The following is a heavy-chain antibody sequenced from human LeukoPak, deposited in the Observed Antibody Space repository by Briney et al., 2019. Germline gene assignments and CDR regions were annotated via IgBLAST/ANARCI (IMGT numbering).Heavy chain of an antibody. CDR1: GGSISSSSYY. J-gene: IGHJ4*02. CDR2: IYYSGST. V-gene: IGHV4-39*07. D-gene: IGHD1-26*01. CDR3: ARDPVSGSYWGWTRAYYFDY. Sequence: KPSETKSLTCTVSGGSISSSSYYWSWIRQPPGKGLEWIGSIYYSGSTYYNPSLKSRVTISVDTSKNQFSLKLSSVTAADTAVYYCARDPVSGSYWGWTRAYYFDYWGQGTLVTVSS.